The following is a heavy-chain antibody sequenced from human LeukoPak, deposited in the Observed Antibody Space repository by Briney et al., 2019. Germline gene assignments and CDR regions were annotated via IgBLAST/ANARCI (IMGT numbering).Heavy chain of an antibody. Sequence: GGSLRLSCAASGFTFSSYEMNWVRQAPGKGLEWVSYISSSGSTIYYADSVKGRFTISRDNAKNSLYLQMNSLRAEDTAVYYCARTPAPSAYDYYFDYWGQGTLVTVSS. V-gene: IGHV3-48*03. J-gene: IGHJ4*02. CDR3: ARTPAPSAYDYYFDY. D-gene: IGHD5-12*01. CDR1: GFTFSSYE. CDR2: ISSSGSTI.